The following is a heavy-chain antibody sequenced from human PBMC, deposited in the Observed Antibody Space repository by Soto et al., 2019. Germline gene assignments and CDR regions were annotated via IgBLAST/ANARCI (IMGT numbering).Heavy chain of an antibody. V-gene: IGHV4-30-4*01. CDR3: ARGRYCLTGRCFPNWFDS. D-gene: IGHD2-15*01. CDR1: GDSISTVDYF. Sequence: SETLSLTCSVSGDSISTVDYFWAWIRQPPGQALEYIGYIYKSATTYYNPSFESRVAISLGTSKSQFSLNVTSVTAADTAVYFCARGRYCLTGRCFPNWFDSWGQGTLVTVSS. J-gene: IGHJ5*01. CDR2: IYKSATT.